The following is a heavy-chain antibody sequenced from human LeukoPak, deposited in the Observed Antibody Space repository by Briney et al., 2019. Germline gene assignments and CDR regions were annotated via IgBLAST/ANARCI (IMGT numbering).Heavy chain of an antibody. D-gene: IGHD4-23*01. Sequence: ASVKVSCKASGYTFPSYYIHWVRQAPGQGLEWMGTINPSGGSTTYAQKFQGRVTMTRDTSTSTVYMELIKLTSEDTAVYYCAREIGGHVFDIWGQGTMVTVSP. CDR1: GYTFPSYY. V-gene: IGHV1-46*01. CDR3: AREIGGHVFDI. CDR2: INPSGGST. J-gene: IGHJ3*02.